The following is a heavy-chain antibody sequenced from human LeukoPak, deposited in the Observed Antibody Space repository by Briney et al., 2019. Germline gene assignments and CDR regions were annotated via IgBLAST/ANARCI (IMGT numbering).Heavy chain of an antibody. J-gene: IGHJ3*02. D-gene: IGHD2-2*02. CDR2: IYTSGST. V-gene: IGHV4-61*02. CDR1: GGSISSSSYY. CDR3: ARVVCSSTSCYSAFDI. Sequence: SETLSLTCTVSGGSISSSSYYWSWIRQPARKGLEWIGRIYTSGSTNYNPSLKSRVTISVDTSKNQFSLKLSSVAAADTAVYYCARVVCSSTSCYSAFDIWGQGTMVTVSS.